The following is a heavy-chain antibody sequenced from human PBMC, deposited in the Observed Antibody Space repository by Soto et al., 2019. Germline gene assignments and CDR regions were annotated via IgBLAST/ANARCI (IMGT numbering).Heavy chain of an antibody. CDR1: GYTFTSYY. CDR3: SRRHPNDDSSGYYLPFDY. Sequence: GASVKVPCQASGYTFTSYYMHWVRQAPRQGLEWMGIINHSGGSTNYAQSFQDRVTMTRNTSTSTVYMELSSLRSEDTAVYYCSRRHPNDDSSGYYLPFDYWGQGTLVTVSS. D-gene: IGHD3-22*01. V-gene: IGHV1-46*01. CDR2: INHSGGST. J-gene: IGHJ4*02.